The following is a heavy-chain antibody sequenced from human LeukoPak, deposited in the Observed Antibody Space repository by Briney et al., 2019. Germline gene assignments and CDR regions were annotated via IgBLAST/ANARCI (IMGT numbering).Heavy chain of an antibody. CDR3: ARLGGGLQFRDAFDI. V-gene: IGHV4-61*05. J-gene: IGHJ3*02. CDR1: GGSVSSSSYY. CDR2: IYYSGST. Sequence: PSETLSLTCTVSGGSVSSSSYYWGWIRQPPGKGLEWIGYIYYSGSTNYNPSLKSRVTISVDTSKNQFSLKLSSVTAADTAVYYCARLGGGLQFRDAFDIWGQGTVVTVSS. D-gene: IGHD5-24*01.